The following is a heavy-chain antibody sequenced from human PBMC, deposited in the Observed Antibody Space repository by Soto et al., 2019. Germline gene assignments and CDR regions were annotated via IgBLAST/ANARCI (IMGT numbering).Heavy chain of an antibody. V-gene: IGHV5-10-1*01. D-gene: IGHD3-16*01. CDR2: IDPSDSQT. CDR1: GYSFAGYW. CDR3: ARQIYVSYTGPNFQYYFDA. Sequence: GESLKISCKGSGYSFAGYWITWVRQKPGEGLEWMGRIDPSDSQTYYSPSFRGHVTISVTKSITTVFLQWSSLRASDTAMYYCARQIYVSYTGPNFQYYFDAWGQGTRVTVSS. J-gene: IGHJ4*02.